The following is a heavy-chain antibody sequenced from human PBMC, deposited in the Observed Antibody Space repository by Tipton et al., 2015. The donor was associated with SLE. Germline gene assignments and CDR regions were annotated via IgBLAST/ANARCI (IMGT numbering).Heavy chain of an antibody. Sequence: TLSLTCAVYGGSFSGYYWSWIRQPPGKGLEWIGEINHSGSTNYNPSLKSRVTISVDTSKNQFSLKLSSVTAADTAVYYCARHTRRITIFGVPIDLPYYFDYWGQGTLVTVSS. V-gene: IGHV4-34*01. CDR2: INHSGST. CDR3: ARHTRRITIFGVPIDLPYYFDY. J-gene: IGHJ4*02. D-gene: IGHD3-3*01. CDR1: GGSFSGYY.